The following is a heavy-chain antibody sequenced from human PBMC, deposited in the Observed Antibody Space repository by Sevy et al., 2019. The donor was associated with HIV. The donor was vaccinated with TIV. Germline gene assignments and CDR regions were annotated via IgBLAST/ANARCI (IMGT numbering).Heavy chain of an antibody. CDR3: VRAIAADGSF. J-gene: IGHJ4*02. Sequence: GGSPRLSCVASGFTLNSYWMSWVRQAPGKGLEWVANIKQDGSVKYYVDSVKGRFTISRDNARNSLYLQMNSLRVEDTALYYCVRAIAADGSFWGQGTLVTVSS. CDR1: GFTLNSYW. CDR2: IKQDGSVK. V-gene: IGHV3-7*01. D-gene: IGHD6-13*01.